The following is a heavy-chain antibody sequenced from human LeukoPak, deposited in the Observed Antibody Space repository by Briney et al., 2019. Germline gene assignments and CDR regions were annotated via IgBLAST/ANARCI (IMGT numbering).Heavy chain of an antibody. Sequence: ASVKVSCKTSGYTFTTYGISWVRQAPGQGLEWMGWISAYNGNTNYAQKVQGRVTMTTDTSTSTAYMELRSLRSDDTAVYYCARGDYDEYDAFDIWGQGTMVTVSS. CDR3: ARGDYDEYDAFDI. CDR2: ISAYNGNT. J-gene: IGHJ3*02. D-gene: IGHD4-17*01. V-gene: IGHV1-18*01. CDR1: GYTFTTYG.